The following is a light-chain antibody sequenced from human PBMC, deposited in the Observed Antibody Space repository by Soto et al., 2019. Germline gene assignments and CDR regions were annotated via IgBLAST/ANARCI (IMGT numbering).Light chain of an antibody. J-gene: IGKJ4*01. V-gene: IGKV1-39*01. CDR1: QNIDIF. CDR3: QQSYRAPPLT. Sequence: DIQMTQSPSSLSASVGDRVTITCRASQNIDIFLNWYHQKPGRAPNLLIYGASTLQNGVPSRFSGSGSGTDFSLTISSLQPEDFGTYYCQQSYRAPPLTFGAGTKVDIK. CDR2: GAS.